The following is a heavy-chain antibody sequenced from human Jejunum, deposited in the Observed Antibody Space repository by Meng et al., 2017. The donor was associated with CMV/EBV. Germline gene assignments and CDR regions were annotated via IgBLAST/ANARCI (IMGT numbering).Heavy chain of an antibody. CDR2: IKQDGSEK. CDR1: STYW. CDR3: AKGMGDYAVWSPYSIFFDS. Sequence: STYWMTWVRQAPGKGLEWVANIKQDGSEKYYVDSVKGRFTISRDNSKNMVYLQMHSLRADDTALYYCAKGMGDYAVWSPYSIFFDSWGQGTLVTVSS. J-gene: IGHJ4*02. V-gene: IGHV3-7*03. D-gene: IGHD3-3*01.